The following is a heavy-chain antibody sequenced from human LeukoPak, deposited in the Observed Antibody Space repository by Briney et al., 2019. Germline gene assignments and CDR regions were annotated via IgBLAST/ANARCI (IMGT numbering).Heavy chain of an antibody. Sequence: SVKVSCKASGGTFSRYAISWVRQAPGQGLEWMGGIIPMFGIANYARKFQGRVTITADESTSTAYMELSSLRSEDTAVYYCARDRPYTGGWRGFDYWGQGTLVTVSS. D-gene: IGHD6-19*01. CDR3: ARDRPYTGGWRGFDY. J-gene: IGHJ4*02. CDR1: GGTFSRYA. V-gene: IGHV1-69*13. CDR2: IIPMFGIA.